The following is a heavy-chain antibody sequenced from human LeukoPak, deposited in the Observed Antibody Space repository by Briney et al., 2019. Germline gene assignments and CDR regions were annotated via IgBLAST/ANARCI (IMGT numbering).Heavy chain of an antibody. V-gene: IGHV4-39*01. CDR2: ISYSGST. CDR3: ARQDSEGRWPNDY. D-gene: IGHD5-24*01. J-gene: IGHJ4*02. Sequence: SETLSLTCAVSGGSVSSSSYYWGWIRQPPGKGLEWIGSISYSGSTYYNPSLKSRVTISVDTSKNQFSLKLTSVTATDTAMYYCARQDSEGRWPNDYWGQGTLVTVSS. CDR1: GGSVSSSSYY.